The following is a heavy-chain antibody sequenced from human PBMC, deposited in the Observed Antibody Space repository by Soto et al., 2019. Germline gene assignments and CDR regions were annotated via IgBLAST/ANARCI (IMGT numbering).Heavy chain of an antibody. CDR2: IFSDDEK. D-gene: IGHD6-13*01. V-gene: IGHV2-26*01. J-gene: IGHJ3*02. Sequence: QVTLKESGPVLVKPTETLTLTCTVSGFSLSNARMGVSWIRQPPGKALEWLAHIFSDDEKSYSTSLKSRLTISKDTSKSQVVLTMTNMDPVDTATYYCARIAASSSDRSRVAFDIWGQGTMVTVSS. CDR1: GFSLSNARMG. CDR3: ARIAASSSDRSRVAFDI.